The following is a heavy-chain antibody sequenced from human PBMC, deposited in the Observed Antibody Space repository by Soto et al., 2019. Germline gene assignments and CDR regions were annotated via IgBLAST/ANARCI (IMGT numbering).Heavy chain of an antibody. J-gene: IGHJ4*02. Sequence: QVQLQESGPGLVKPSQTLSLTCTVSGGSISTVDYWWSWIRQSPDMGLVWIGHIYDGGRTYTNPSLGCRFTITVDRSKSQLPVSLSSVSAADTAVYYCARGPSGDKVESWGKATLVTVSS. V-gene: IGHV4-30-4*01. D-gene: IGHD7-27*01. CDR2: IYDGGRT. CDR1: GGSISTVDYW. CDR3: ARGPSGDKVES.